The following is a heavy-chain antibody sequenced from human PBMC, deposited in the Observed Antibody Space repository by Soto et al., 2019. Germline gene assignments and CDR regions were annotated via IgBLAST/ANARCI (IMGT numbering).Heavy chain of an antibody. CDR1: GYTFTSCG. Sequence: GASVEVSCNASGYTFTSCGISWVRQAPGQGLEWMGWISAYNGNTNYAQKLQGRVTMTTDTSTSTAYMELRSLRSDDTAVYYCARVGTQGLWLLTRNYYYYGMDVWGQGTTVTVSS. J-gene: IGHJ6*02. CDR2: ISAYNGNT. V-gene: IGHV1-18*04. CDR3: ARVGTQGLWLLTRNYYYYGMDV. D-gene: IGHD5-18*01.